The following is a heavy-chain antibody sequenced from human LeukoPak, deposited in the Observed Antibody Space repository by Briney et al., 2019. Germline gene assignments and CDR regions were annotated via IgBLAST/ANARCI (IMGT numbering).Heavy chain of an antibody. CDR2: IRSKAYGGTT. J-gene: IGHJ4*02. CDR1: GFTFGDYA. V-gene: IGHV3-49*04. D-gene: IGHD5-12*01. Sequence: GGSQRPSCTASGFTFGDYAMSWVRQAPGKGLEWVGFIRSKAYGGTTEYAASVKGRFTISRDDSKSVAYLQMNSLKTEDTAVYYCTRNSGYDKNHDYWGQGTLVTVSS. CDR3: TRNSGYDKNHDY.